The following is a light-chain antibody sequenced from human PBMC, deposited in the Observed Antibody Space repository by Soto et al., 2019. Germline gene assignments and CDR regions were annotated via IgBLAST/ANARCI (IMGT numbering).Light chain of an antibody. V-gene: IGKV2-30*01. CDR3: MHHTRWHAT. Sequence: DVVMTQSPLSLPVTPGQPASISCRSSQSLLNSDGNTYLNWFQQRPGQSPRSLISKISDRNFGVPDRFSGSGSGTDFTLHISRVEAEDVGVFYCMHHTRWHATLGQGTKVEI. CDR2: KIS. J-gene: IGKJ1*01. CDR1: QSLLNSDGNTY.